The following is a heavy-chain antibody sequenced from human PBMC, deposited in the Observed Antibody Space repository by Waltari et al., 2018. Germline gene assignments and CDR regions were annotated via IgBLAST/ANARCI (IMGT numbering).Heavy chain of an antibody. V-gene: IGHV3-9*01. D-gene: IGHD1-26*01. CDR2: ISWNSGNI. J-gene: IGHJ4*02. CDR3: AKGHSGSYGLDS. CDR1: GFTFDAYA. Sequence: EVQLVESGGGLVQPGRSLRLSCAASGFTFDAYAMHWVRQAPGKGREWVASISWNSGNIGYADSVKGRFTISRDNAKNSLYLQMNSLRTGDTALYYCAKGHSGSYGLDSWGQGTLVTVSP.